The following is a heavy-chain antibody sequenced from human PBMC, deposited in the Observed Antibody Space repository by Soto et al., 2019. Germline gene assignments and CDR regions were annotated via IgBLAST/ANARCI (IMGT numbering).Heavy chain of an antibody. CDR1: GGSISSGGYY. J-gene: IGHJ5*02. CDR3: ARDERSSFGDPRGWFDL. D-gene: IGHD3-10*01. CDR2: IYYSGST. Sequence: SETLSLTCTVSGGSISSGGYYWSWIRQHPGKGLEWIGYIYYSGSTYYNPSLKSRVTISVDMSKNQFSLKLSSVTAADTAVYYCARDERSSFGDPRGWFDLWGQGTLVTVSS. V-gene: IGHV4-31*03.